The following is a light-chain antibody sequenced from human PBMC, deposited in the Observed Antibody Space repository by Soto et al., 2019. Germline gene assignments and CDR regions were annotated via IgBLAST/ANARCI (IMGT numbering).Light chain of an antibody. Sequence: QSVLTQPPSMSGAPGQRVTISCTGTSANIGAGYDVHWYQQLPGMAPKLLIYGNNKWPSGVPDRFSGSKSGTSASLAITGLQAEDEADYYCQSYDSTLSGLYVLGTGTKVTVL. CDR2: GNN. CDR1: SANIGAGYD. J-gene: IGLJ1*01. CDR3: QSYDSTLSGLYV. V-gene: IGLV1-40*01.